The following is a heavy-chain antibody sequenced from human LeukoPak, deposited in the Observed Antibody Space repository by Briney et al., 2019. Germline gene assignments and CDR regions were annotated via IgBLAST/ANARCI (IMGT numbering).Heavy chain of an antibody. Sequence: PSETLSLTCTVSGGSISSYYWSWIRQPAGKGLEWIGRIYSNGITNYNPSLKSRVTMSVDTSKKVFSLKLSSVTAADTAVYYCASSPNFYYYYMDVWGKGTTVTVSS. CDR1: GGSISSYY. V-gene: IGHV4-4*07. J-gene: IGHJ6*03. CDR3: ASSPNFYYYYMDV. CDR2: IYSNGIT.